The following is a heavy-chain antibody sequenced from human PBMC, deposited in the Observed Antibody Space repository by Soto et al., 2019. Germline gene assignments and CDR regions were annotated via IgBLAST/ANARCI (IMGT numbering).Heavy chain of an antibody. CDR2: ISGSGGST. CDR3: AKDRYSYYYDSSGYGFDY. Sequence: LRLSCAASGFTFSSYAMSWVRQAPGKGLEWVSAISGSGGSTYYADSVKGRFTISRDNSKNTLYLQMNSLRAEDTAVYYCAKDRYSYYYDSSGYGFDYWGQGTLVTVSS. J-gene: IGHJ4*02. D-gene: IGHD3-22*01. CDR1: GFTFSSYA. V-gene: IGHV3-23*01.